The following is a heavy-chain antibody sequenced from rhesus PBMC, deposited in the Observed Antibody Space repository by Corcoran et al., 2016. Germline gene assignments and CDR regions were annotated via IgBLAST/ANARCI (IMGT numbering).Heavy chain of an antibody. V-gene: IGHV4-76*01. Sequence: QVQLQESGPGVVKPSETLSLTCAVSGGSISRGYDWSWIRQLPGKGREWIGYFVGSSGSTNNNPSLKHRVTISKDASKNQFSLKLSSVTAADTAVYYCARSSIVGTTNSLDVWGRGVLVTVSS. CDR2: FVGSSGST. CDR1: GGSISRGYD. D-gene: IGHD1-44*01. CDR3: ARSSIVGTTNSLDV. J-gene: IGHJ5-2*02.